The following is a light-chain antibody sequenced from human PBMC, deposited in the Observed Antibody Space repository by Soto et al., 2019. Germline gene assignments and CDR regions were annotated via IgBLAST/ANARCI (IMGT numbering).Light chain of an antibody. CDR1: SSDVGGYNY. J-gene: IGLJ1*01. V-gene: IGLV2-14*03. Sequence: QSALTQPASVSGSPGQSITISCTGTSSDVGGYNYVSWYQHHPGKAPKLMIYDVTNRPSGVSNRFSGSKSGNTASLTISGLQADDEADYYCSSYTSSSTLVFGTGTKVTVL. CDR2: DVT. CDR3: SSYTSSSTLV.